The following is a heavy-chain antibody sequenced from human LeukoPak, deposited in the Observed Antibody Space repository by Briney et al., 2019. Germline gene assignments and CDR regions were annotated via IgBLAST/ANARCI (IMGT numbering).Heavy chain of an antibody. V-gene: IGHV4-4*07. CDR1: GGYISSYF. Sequence: TSETLSLTCTVSGGYISSYFWSWIRQPAGKGLEWIGRIYTSGSTNYNPSLKSRVTMSVGTSKNQFSLELSSVTAADTAVYYCARDRGGTYILDYWGQGTLVTVSS. CDR3: ARDRGGTYILDY. D-gene: IGHD1-26*01. J-gene: IGHJ4*02. CDR2: IYTSGST.